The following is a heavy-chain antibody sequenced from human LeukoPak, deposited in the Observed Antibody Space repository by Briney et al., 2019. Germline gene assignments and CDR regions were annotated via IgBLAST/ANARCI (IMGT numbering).Heavy chain of an antibody. Sequence: GGSLRLSCAASGFTFSSYAMSWVRQAPGKGLEWVSVIYSGGSTHYADSVKGRFTISRHNSKNTLYLQMNSLRAEDTAVYYCARAYGGNGTDYWGQGTLVTVSS. V-gene: IGHV3-53*04. CDR3: ARAYGGNGTDY. D-gene: IGHD4-23*01. CDR2: IYSGGST. J-gene: IGHJ4*02. CDR1: GFTFSSYA.